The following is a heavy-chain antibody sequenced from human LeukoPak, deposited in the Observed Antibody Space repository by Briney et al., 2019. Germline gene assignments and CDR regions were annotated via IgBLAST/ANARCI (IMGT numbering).Heavy chain of an antibody. CDR3: ARAPYCTSTCIGGPTNLFDP. J-gene: IGHJ5*02. CDR1: GGSISSYY. CDR2: IYYSGST. Sequence: SETLSLTCTVSGGSISSYYWSWIRQPPGKGLEWIGYIYYSGSTNYNPSLKSRLTISIDTSKNQFSLKLSSVTAADTAVYYCARAPYCTSTCIGGPTNLFDPWGQGTLVTVSS. V-gene: IGHV4-59*12. D-gene: IGHD2-8*01.